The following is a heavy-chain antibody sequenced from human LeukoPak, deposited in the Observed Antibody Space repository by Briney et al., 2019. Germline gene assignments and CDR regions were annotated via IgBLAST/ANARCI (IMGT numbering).Heavy chain of an antibody. Sequence: PGGSLRLSCAASGFTFSSYGMHWVRQAPGRGLEWVAFIRYDGSNKYYADSVKGRFTISRDNSKNTLYLQMNSLRAEDTAVYYCAKSGRYFDCFDYWGQGTLVTVSS. D-gene: IGHD3-9*01. V-gene: IGHV3-30*02. CDR3: AKSGRYFDCFDY. CDR1: GFTFSSYG. CDR2: IRYDGSNK. J-gene: IGHJ4*02.